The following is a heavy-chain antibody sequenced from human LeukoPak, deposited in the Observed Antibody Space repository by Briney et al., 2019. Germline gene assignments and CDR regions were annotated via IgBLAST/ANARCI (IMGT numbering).Heavy chain of an antibody. CDR3: AKDRPNYYGSDGHYYRRNGDY. J-gene: IGHJ4*02. CDR2: ISSTGEYT. V-gene: IGHV3-23*01. CDR1: GFTFTIYA. Sequence: SGGSLRLSCAASGFTFTIYAMSWVHQAPGKGLEWVSSISSTGEYTYYTGSVKGRFTVSRDNSKNTLYLHMNSLRGEDTAVYYCAKDRPNYYGSDGHYYRRNGDYWGQGTLVTVSS. D-gene: IGHD3-22*01.